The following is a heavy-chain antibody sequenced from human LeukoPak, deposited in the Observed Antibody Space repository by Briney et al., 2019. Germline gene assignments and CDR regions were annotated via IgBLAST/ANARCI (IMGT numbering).Heavy chain of an antibody. CDR3: ARGLGYCSSTSCDDY. Sequence: SETLSLTCAVYGGSFSGYYWSWIRQPPGEGLEWIGEINHSGSTNYNPSLKSRVTISVDTSKNQFSLKLSSVTAADTAVYYCARGLGYCSSTSCDDYWGQGTLVTVSS. V-gene: IGHV4-34*01. CDR2: INHSGST. J-gene: IGHJ4*02. CDR1: GGSFSGYY. D-gene: IGHD2-2*01.